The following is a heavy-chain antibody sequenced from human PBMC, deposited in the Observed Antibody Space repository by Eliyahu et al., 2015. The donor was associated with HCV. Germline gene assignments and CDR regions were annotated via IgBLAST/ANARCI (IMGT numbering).Heavy chain of an antibody. J-gene: IGHJ4*02. Sequence: EVQLLESGGGLVQPGGSLRLSCAAAGFTFSDYAMTWVRQTPGKGLEWASTISVSGHNTYYADSVKGRFTISRDNSQNTLYLQMNSLRADDTAIYYCAXDLGVTVAGARGDLDYWGQGTLVTVSS. CDR2: ISVSGHNT. V-gene: IGHV3-23*01. D-gene: IGHD6-19*01. CDR1: GFTFSDYA. CDR3: AXDLGVTVAGARGDLDY.